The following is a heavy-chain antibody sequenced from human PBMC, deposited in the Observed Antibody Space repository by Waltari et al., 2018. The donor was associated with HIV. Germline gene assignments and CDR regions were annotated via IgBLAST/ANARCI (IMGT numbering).Heavy chain of an antibody. D-gene: IGHD6-19*01. CDR3: ARDLSGLDYYYYGLDV. J-gene: IGHJ6*02. CDR1: GYTFIAYY. V-gene: IGHV1-2*04. CDR2: INPNSGGT. Sequence: QVQLVQSGAEVKKTGASVKVSCKTSGYTFIAYYVHWLRQAPGQGLEWMGWINPNSGGTIYAQKFQGWVTLTRDTSISTAYMELSRLTSDDTAVYYCARDLSGLDYYYYGLDVWGQGTTVTVAS.